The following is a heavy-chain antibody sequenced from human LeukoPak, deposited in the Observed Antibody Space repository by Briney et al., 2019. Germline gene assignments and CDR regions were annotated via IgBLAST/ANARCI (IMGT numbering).Heavy chain of an antibody. V-gene: IGHV4-39*01. D-gene: IGHD3-10*01. CDR1: GGSISSHTYS. J-gene: IGHJ5*02. CDR3: ARHKGPHIIRGVLRNNWFDP. Sequence: PSETLSLTCTASGGSISSHTYSWGWIRQPPGKGLEWIGTLSYSAHTFYSSSLKSRVTISGDTSKNQFSLILTSVTAADTAVYYCARHKGPHIIRGVLRNNWFDPWGRGTLVTVSS. CDR2: LSYSAHT.